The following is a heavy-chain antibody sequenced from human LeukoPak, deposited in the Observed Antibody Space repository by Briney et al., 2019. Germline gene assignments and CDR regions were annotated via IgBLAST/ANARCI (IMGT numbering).Heavy chain of an antibody. Sequence: SGPTLVNPTRTLTLTCTFSGFSLSTSGMYVGWIRQPPGKALEWLALIYWNDDKRYSPSLQSRLTITKDTSKNQVVLTMTNMDPVDTATYYCAHRNSDYRAFDIWGQGTMVTVSS. CDR1: GFSLSTSGMY. CDR2: IYWNDDK. D-gene: IGHD4-11*01. CDR3: AHRNSDYRAFDI. V-gene: IGHV2-5*01. J-gene: IGHJ3*02.